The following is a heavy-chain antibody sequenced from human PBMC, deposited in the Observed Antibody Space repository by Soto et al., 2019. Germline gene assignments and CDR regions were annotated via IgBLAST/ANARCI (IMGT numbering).Heavy chain of an antibody. CDR2: IYYSGST. J-gene: IGHJ3*02. CDR3: ARSFSDYVAFDI. D-gene: IGHD5-12*01. V-gene: IGHV4-59*01. Sequence: KQSQTLSLTCTVSGGYISSYYWSWIRQPPGKGLEWIGYIYYSGSTNYNPSLKSRVTISVDTSKNQFSLKLSSVTAADTAVYYCARSFSDYVAFDIWGQGTMVTVSS. CDR1: GGYISSYY.